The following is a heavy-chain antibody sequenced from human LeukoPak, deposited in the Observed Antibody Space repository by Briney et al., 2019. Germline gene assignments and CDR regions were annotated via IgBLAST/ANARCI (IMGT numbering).Heavy chain of an antibody. D-gene: IGHD6-6*01. CDR2: IYHSGST. Sequence: SQTLSLTCTVSGGSISSGGYYWSWIRQPPGKGLEWIGYIYHSGSTYYNPSLKSRVTISVDRSKNQFSLKLSSVTAADMAVYYCAREGSSSSDYWGQGTLVTVSS. CDR1: GGSISSGGYY. CDR3: AREGSSSSDY. V-gene: IGHV4-30-2*01. J-gene: IGHJ4*02.